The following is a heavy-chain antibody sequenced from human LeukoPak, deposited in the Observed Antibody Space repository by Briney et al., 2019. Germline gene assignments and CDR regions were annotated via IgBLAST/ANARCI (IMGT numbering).Heavy chain of an antibody. J-gene: IGHJ5*02. CDR3: ARDRGRSGDPARLDP. D-gene: IGHD1-26*01. Sequence: SETLSLTCTVSGGSISSYYWSWIRQPAGKGLEWIGRIYTSGSTNYNPSLKSRVTMSVDTSKNQFSLKLSSVTAADTAVYYCARDRGRSGDPARLDPWGQGTLVTVSS. CDR1: GGSISSYY. V-gene: IGHV4-4*07. CDR2: IYTSGST.